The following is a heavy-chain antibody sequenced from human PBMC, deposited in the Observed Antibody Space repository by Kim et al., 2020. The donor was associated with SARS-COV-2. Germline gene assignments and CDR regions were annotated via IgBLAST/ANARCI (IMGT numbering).Heavy chain of an antibody. D-gene: IGHD3-9*01. CDR1: GGSISRSSHY. Sequence: SETLSLTCTVSGGSISRSSHYWGWIRQPPGKGLEWIGSIYYSGSTYYNPSLKSRVTISVDTSKNQFSLKLCSVTAADTAVYYCVRLRYFDWLFDYWGQGTLVTVSS. CDR3: VRLRYFDWLFDY. J-gene: IGHJ4*02. V-gene: IGHV4-39*01. CDR2: IYYSGST.